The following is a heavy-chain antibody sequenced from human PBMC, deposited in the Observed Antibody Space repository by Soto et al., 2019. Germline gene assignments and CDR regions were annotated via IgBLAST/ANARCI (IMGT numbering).Heavy chain of an antibody. Sequence: EVQLVESGGGLVQPGGSLRLSCAASGFTFSSDWMHWVRQAPGKGLEWVSRVNTDGSDTSYADSVQGRFTISRDNAKNTLYLQMNSLRAEDTAVYHCARDRPGHRYYLDYWGQGNMVTVSS. CDR2: VNTDGSDT. CDR1: GFTFSSDW. D-gene: IGHD6-6*01. J-gene: IGHJ4*02. CDR3: ARDRPGHRYYLDY. V-gene: IGHV3-74*01.